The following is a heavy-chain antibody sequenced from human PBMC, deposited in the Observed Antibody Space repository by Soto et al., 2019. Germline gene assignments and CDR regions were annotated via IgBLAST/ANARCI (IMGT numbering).Heavy chain of an antibody. CDR2: ISYDGSNK. D-gene: IGHD3-22*01. V-gene: IGHV3-30*18. J-gene: IGHJ4*02. Sequence: GGSLRLSCAASGFTFSSYGMHWVRQAPGKGLEWVAVISYDGSNKYYADSVKGRFTISRDNSKNTLYLQMNSLRAEDTAVYYCAKCFNYYDSSGPFDYWGQGTLVTVSS. CDR3: AKCFNYYDSSGPFDY. CDR1: GFTFSSYG.